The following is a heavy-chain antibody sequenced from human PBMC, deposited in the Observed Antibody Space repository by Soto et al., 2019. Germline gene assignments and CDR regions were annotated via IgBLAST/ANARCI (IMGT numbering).Heavy chain of an antibody. V-gene: IGHV1-69*01. Sequence: QVQLVQSGAEVKKPGSSVKVSCKASGGSLSGQAVSWVRQAPGQGLEWMGGIIPIFRTTNYARKFQGRLTITAEESTSTASMELNSLRSEDTAIYYCANVPNLGQGTLVTVSS. J-gene: IGHJ4*02. CDR2: IIPIFRTT. CDR3: ANVPN. D-gene: IGHD3-16*01. CDR1: GGSLSGQA.